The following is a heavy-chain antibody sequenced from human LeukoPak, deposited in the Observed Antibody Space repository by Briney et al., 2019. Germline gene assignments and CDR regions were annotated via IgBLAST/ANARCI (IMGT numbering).Heavy chain of an antibody. CDR2: IYNSGSA. V-gene: IGHV4-59*01. D-gene: IGHD2-21*01. CDR1: GVSISDYY. CDR3: ARGIPGDY. J-gene: IGHJ4*02. Sequence: PSESLSLTCQVYGVSISDYYWSWTRQPPGKGLEWIGYIYNSGSAYYSPSLKNRVTLSVDTSKNQFSLKLSSVTAADTAVYYCARGIPGDYWGQGALVTVSS.